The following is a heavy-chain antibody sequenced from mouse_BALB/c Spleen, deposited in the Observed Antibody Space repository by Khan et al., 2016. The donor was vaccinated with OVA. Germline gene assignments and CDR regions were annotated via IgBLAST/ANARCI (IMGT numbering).Heavy chain of an antibody. CDR2: INTYTGEP. J-gene: IGHJ4*01. D-gene: IGHD2-10*01. V-gene: IGHV9-3-1*01. Sequence: QIQLVQSGPELKKPGETVKISCKASGYTFTNYGMNWVKQSPGKALKWMGWINTYTGEPTYADDFKGRFAFSLETSASTAYLQINNLKNEDTATXFCASPTYLSYTLDHWGQGTSVTVSS. CDR3: ASPTYLSYTLDH. CDR1: GYTFTNYG.